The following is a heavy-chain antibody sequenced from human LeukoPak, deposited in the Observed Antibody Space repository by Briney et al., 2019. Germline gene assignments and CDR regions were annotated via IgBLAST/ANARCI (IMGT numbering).Heavy chain of an antibody. Sequence: GGSLRLSCAASGFTVSSNYMSWVRQAPGKGLEWVSVIYNTGSTYYADSVKGRFTISRDNPKNTLYLQMNSLRAEDTAVYYCAREYNGWAFDYWXQGTLVTVSS. CDR1: GFTVSSNY. CDR2: IYNTGST. CDR3: AREYNGWAFDY. D-gene: IGHD1-1*01. J-gene: IGHJ4*02. V-gene: IGHV3-66*01.